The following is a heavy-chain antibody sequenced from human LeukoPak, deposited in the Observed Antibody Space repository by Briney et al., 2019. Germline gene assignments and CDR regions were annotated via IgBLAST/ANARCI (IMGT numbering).Heavy chain of an antibody. CDR2: FDPEDGET. Sequence: ASVTVSCTVSGYTLTELSMHWVRQAPGKGLEWMGGFDPEDGETIYAQKFQGRVTMTEDTSTDTAYMELSSLRSEDTAVYYCATAPPGYAKFDPWGQGTLVTVSS. V-gene: IGHV1-24*01. D-gene: IGHD5-18*01. CDR1: GYTLTELS. CDR3: ATAPPGYAKFDP. J-gene: IGHJ5*02.